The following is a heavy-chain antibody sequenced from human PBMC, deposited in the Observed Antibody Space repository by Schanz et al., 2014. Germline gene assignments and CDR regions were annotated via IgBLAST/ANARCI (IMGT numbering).Heavy chain of an antibody. CDR3: ARDHTTESYYSAGPPIDY. Sequence: EMQLLESGGGLAQPGGSLRLSCAASGFTLSNYAMSWVRQAPGKGLEWVSAISGSGGSTYYADSVKGRFTISRDNSKNTLFLQMNSLRAEDTAVYYCARDHTTESYYSAGPPIDYWGQGTLLTVSS. J-gene: IGHJ4*02. D-gene: IGHD1-26*01. CDR1: GFTLSNYA. V-gene: IGHV3-23*01. CDR2: ISGSGGST.